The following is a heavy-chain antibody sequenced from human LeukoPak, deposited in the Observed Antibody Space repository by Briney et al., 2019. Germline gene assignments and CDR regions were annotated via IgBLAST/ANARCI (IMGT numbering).Heavy chain of an antibody. J-gene: IGHJ4*02. V-gene: IGHV1-3*01. CDR3: ASGDSLDY. Sequence: ASVKVSCTASGYTFTSYAMHWVRQAPGQRLEWMGWINAGNGNTKYSQKLQGRVTITRDTSAGTAYMELSSLRSEDTAVYYCASGDSLDYWGQGTLVTVSS. CDR1: GYTFTSYA. D-gene: IGHD4-17*01. CDR2: INAGNGNT.